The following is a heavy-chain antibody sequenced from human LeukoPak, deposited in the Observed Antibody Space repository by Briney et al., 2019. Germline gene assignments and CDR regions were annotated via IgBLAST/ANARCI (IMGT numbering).Heavy chain of an antibody. Sequence: GGSLRLSCAASGFTVSSNYMSWVRQAPGKGLEWVSVIYSGGSAYYADSVKGRFIISRDNSKNTLYLQMNSLRAEDTAVYYCARDLEFSAVDDAAWGQGTLVTVSS. CDR1: GFTVSSNY. CDR2: IYSGGSA. CDR3: ARDLEFSAVDDAA. V-gene: IGHV3-66*01. D-gene: IGHD6-25*01. J-gene: IGHJ4*02.